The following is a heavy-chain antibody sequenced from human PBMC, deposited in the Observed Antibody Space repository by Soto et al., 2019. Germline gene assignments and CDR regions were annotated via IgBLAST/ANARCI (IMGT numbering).Heavy chain of an antibody. J-gene: IGHJ3*01. D-gene: IGHD2-8*01. V-gene: IGHV3-74*01. CDR2: IKTDGSST. Sequence: EVQLVESGGGLVQPGESRRVSCAASGFTFSSHWMHWVRQAPGKGLVWVSRIKTDGSSTNYADSVKGRFTISRDNAKNTFYRKMNSRGAEDAVVFNWEGGVPNHYGFDGGGKGTTAPFSS. CDR3: EGGVPNHYGFDG. CDR1: GFTFSSHW.